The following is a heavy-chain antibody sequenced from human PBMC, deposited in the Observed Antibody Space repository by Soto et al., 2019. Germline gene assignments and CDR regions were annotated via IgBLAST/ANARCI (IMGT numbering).Heavy chain of an antibody. CDR1: GFTFSSSP. J-gene: IGHJ5*02. Sequence: VGSLRLSCAASGFTFSSSPISWVRQVPGKGLEWISAIRNDGSSMYYAASVKGRVTISRDNSKNTLYLQMNSLRAEDTAVYYCAKDLGNYDFWSGYPSPWGQGTLVNVSS. CDR2: IRNDGSSM. CDR3: AKDLGNYDFWSGYPSP. V-gene: IGHV3-23*01. D-gene: IGHD3-3*01.